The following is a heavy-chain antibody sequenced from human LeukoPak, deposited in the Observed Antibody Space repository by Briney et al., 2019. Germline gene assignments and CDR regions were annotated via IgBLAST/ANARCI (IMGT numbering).Heavy chain of an antibody. CDR1: GGSISSHY. J-gene: IGHJ4*02. V-gene: IGHV4-59*11. CDR2: IYYSGST. Sequence: SETLSLTCTASGGSISSHYWSWIRQPPGKGLEWIGYIYYSGSTNYNPSLKSRVTISVDTSKNQFSLKLSSVTAADTAVYYCARANSNPFWSGYRYFDYWGQGTLVTVSS. CDR3: ARANSNPFWSGYRYFDY. D-gene: IGHD3-3*01.